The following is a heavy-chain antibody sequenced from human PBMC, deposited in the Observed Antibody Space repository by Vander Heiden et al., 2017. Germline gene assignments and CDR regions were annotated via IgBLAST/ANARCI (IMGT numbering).Heavy chain of an antibody. Sequence: FGTANYAQKFQGRVTITADESTSTASMELSSLRSEDTAVYYCARSPREYTYGYAYYYSGMDVWGQGTTVTVSS. J-gene: IGHJ6*02. D-gene: IGHD5-18*01. CDR2: FGTA. V-gene: IGHV1-69*01. CDR3: ARSPREYTYGYAYYYSGMDV.